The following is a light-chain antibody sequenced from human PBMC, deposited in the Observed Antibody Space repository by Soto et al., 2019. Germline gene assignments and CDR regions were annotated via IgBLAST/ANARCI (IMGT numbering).Light chain of an antibody. Sequence: DIQMTQSPSTLSASVVERVTITCRASQSIGSWLAWYQQKPGKAPNLLIYAASSLQSGVPSRFSGSGSGTDFTLTISSLQRDDFAIYYCQQYNPYSRTFGQGTKVDIK. V-gene: IGKV1-5*01. J-gene: IGKJ1*01. CDR3: QQYNPYSRT. CDR1: QSIGSW. CDR2: AAS.